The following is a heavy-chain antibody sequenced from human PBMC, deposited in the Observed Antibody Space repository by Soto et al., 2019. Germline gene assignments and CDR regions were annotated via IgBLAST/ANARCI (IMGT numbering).Heavy chain of an antibody. CDR2: IYYSGST. CDR3: ARAYMVRGPFSFDI. V-gene: IGHV4-31*03. J-gene: IGHJ3*02. D-gene: IGHD3-10*01. Sequence: SETLSLTCTVPGGSISSGGYYWSWIRQHPGKGLEWIGYIYYSGSTYYNPSLKSRVTISVDTSKNQFSLKLSSVTAADTAVYYWARAYMVRGPFSFDIWGQGTMVTVSS. CDR1: GGSISSGGYY.